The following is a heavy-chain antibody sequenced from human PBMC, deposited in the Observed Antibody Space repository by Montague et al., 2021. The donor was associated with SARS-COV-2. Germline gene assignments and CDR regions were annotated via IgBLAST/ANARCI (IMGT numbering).Heavy chain of an antibody. D-gene: IGHD3-22*01. CDR2: ISGSGGTT. Sequence: SLRLSCAASGFTFSYYAMSWVRQAPGKGLEWVSTISGSGGTTYYADSVKGRFTISRDNSKNTLYLRMNCLRAEDTAVYYCAKAHYYDSSGYYFWGQGTLVTVSS. CDR1: GFTFSYYA. V-gene: IGHV3-23*01. CDR3: AKAHYYDSSGYYF. J-gene: IGHJ4*02.